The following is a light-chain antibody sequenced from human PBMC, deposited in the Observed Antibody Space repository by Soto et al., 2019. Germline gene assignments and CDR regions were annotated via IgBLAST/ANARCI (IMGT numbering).Light chain of an antibody. CDR2: DAS. V-gene: IGKV3-11*01. J-gene: IGKJ2*01. CDR3: QQRSNWPQYT. Sequence: EILLTQSPATLSLSPGERATLSCRASQSVSSYLAWYQQKPGQAPRLLIYDASNRATGIPARFSGSGSGTDFTLTISSLEPEDFAVYYCQQRSNWPQYTFGQGTKVDIK. CDR1: QSVSSY.